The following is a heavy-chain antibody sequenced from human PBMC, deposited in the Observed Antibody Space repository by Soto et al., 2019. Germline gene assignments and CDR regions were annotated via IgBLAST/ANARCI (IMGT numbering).Heavy chain of an antibody. V-gene: IGHV1-58*01. CDR1: GFTFTSSA. CDR3: ARDSYGSGSYLTV. CDR2: IVVGSGNT. J-gene: IGHJ4*02. D-gene: IGHD3-10*01. Sequence: SVKVSCKASGFTFTSSAVQWMRQARGQRLEWIGWIVVGSGNTNYAQEYQERVTITRDMSTSTAYMELSSLRSEDTAVYYCARDSYGSGSYLTVWGQGTLVTVSS.